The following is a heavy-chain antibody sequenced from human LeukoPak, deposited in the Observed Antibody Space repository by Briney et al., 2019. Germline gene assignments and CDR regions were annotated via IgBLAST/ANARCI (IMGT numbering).Heavy chain of an antibody. Sequence: PGGSLRLSCAPSGFTFSSYAMHWVRQAPGKGLEWVAVISYDGSNKYYADSVKGRFTISRDNSKNTLYLQMNSLRAEDTAVYYCARVGGSTSFNFDYWGQGTLVTVSS. J-gene: IGHJ4*02. V-gene: IGHV3-30-3*01. CDR1: GFTFSSYA. CDR2: ISYDGSNK. CDR3: ARVGGSTSFNFDY. D-gene: IGHD2-2*01.